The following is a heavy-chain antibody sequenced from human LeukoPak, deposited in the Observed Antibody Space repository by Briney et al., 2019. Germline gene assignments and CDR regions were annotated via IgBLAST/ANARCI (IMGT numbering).Heavy chain of an antibody. CDR3: ARQRAAIWGFDY. CDR1: GDSISSFY. Sequence: SETLSLTCTVSGDSISSFYWSWIRQPAGKGLEWIGRIYTSGSTNYNPSLKSRVTMSVDTSKNQFSLKLSSVTAADTAVHYCARQRAAIWGFDYWGQGTLVTVSS. CDR2: IYTSGST. D-gene: IGHD3-16*01. J-gene: IGHJ4*02. V-gene: IGHV4-4*07.